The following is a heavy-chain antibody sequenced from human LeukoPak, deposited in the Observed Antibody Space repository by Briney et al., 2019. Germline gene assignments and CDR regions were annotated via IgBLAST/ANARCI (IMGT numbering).Heavy chain of an antibody. CDR1: GLTFSDYY. CDR3: ARGKRTFRN. CDR2: ISPSSSST. D-gene: IGHD1-1*01. J-gene: IGHJ4*02. Sequence: GGSLRLSCAASGLTFSDYYMSWVRQGPGKELEWVSYISPSSSSTYYVGSVKGRFTISRDNAKRSLYLQMDSLRAEDTAVYYCARGKRTFRNWGQGALVTVSS. V-gene: IGHV3-11*01.